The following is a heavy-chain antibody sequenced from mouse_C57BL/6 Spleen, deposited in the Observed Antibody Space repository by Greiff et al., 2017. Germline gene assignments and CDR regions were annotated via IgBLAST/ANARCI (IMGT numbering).Heavy chain of an antibody. CDR3: ADRGVVAFGY. CDR2: INPSTGGT. D-gene: IGHD1-1*01. CDR1: GYSFTGYY. Sequence: EVQLQQSGPELVKPGASVKISCKASGYSFTGYYMNWVKQSPEKSLEWIGEINPSTGGTTYTQKFKAKATLTVDKSSSTAYMQLKSLTSEDSAVYYSADRGVVAFGYWGQGTTLTVSS. V-gene: IGHV1-42*01. J-gene: IGHJ2*01.